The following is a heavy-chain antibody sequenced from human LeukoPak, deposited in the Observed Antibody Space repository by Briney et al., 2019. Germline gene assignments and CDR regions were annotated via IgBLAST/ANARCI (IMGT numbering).Heavy chain of an antibody. CDR3: ATYIAAAGTLY. CDR2: ISGSGGST. Sequence: GGSLRLSCAASGFTFSSYAMSWVRQAPGKGLEWVSAISGSGGSTYYADSVKGRFTISRDNSKNTLYLQMNSLRAEDTAVYYCATYIAAAGTLYWGQGTLVTVSS. CDR1: GFTFSSYA. J-gene: IGHJ4*02. V-gene: IGHV3-23*01. D-gene: IGHD6-13*01.